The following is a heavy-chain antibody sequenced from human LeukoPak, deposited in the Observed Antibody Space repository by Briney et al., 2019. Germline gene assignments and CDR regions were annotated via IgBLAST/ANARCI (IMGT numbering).Heavy chain of an antibody. J-gene: IGHJ4*02. D-gene: IGHD1-26*01. CDR2: ISSSSSTI. CDR3: ARSVGPDGY. CDR1: GFTFSSYS. Sequence: GGSLRLSCAASGFTFSSYSMNWVRQAPGKGLEWVSYISSSSSTIYYADSVKGRFTISRDNAKNSLYLQMDSLRPEDTAVYYCARSVGPDGYWGQGTLVTVSS. V-gene: IGHV3-48*04.